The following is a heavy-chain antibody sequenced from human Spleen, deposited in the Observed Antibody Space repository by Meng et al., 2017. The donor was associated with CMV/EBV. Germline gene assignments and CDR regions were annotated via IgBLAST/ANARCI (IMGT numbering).Heavy chain of an antibody. CDR1: GGSFSGYY. Sequence: LTCAVYGGSFSGYYWSWIRQPPGKGLEWIGEINHSGSTNYNPSLKSRVTISVDTSKNQFSLKLSSVTAADTAVYYCATHSTSRAFDIWGQGTMVTVSS. CDR2: INHSGST. J-gene: IGHJ3*02. CDR3: ATHSTSRAFDI. D-gene: IGHD6-6*01. V-gene: IGHV4-34*01.